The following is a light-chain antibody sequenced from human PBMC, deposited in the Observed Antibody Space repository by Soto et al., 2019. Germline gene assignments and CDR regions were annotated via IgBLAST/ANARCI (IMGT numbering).Light chain of an antibody. CDR1: QSVSSSY. V-gene: IGKV3-15*01. Sequence: EIVLTQSPGTLSLSPGERATLSCRASQSVSSSYLAWYQQKPGQAPRLLIYGASTRATDIPPRFSGSGSGTDFTLTISSLQSEDFAVYYCQQYTNWPKTFGQGTKVDIK. J-gene: IGKJ1*01. CDR2: GAS. CDR3: QQYTNWPKT.